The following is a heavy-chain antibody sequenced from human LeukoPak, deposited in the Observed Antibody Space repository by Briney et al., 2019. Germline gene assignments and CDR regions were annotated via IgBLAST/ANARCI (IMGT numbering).Heavy chain of an antibody. CDR1: GYTFTGYY. CDR2: INPNSGGT. D-gene: IGHD2-2*02. J-gene: IGHJ4*02. CDR3: ARVDCSSTSCYRAFDY. Sequence: ASVKVSCKASGYTFTGYYMHWVRQAPGQGLEWMGWINPNSGGTNYAQKFQGWVTMTRDTSISTAYMELSRLRSDDTAVYYCARVDCSSTSCYRAFDYWGQGTLVTVSS. V-gene: IGHV1-2*04.